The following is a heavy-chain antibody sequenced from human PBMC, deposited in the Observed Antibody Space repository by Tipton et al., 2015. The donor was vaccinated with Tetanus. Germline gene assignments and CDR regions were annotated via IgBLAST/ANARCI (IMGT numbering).Heavy chain of an antibody. J-gene: IGHJ4*02. CDR1: GGSISSGGYY. CDR3: ARDQARGARGWNYFDF. D-gene: IGHD1-26*01. V-gene: IGHV4-31*03. Sequence: TLSLTCTVSGGSISSGGYYLNWVRPHPGKGLEGVGDIYSSGSTYYNPSLKSRVTISVDTSKNQFSLKLNSVTAADTAVYYCARDQARGARGWNYFDFWGLGTLVTVSS. CDR2: IYSSGST.